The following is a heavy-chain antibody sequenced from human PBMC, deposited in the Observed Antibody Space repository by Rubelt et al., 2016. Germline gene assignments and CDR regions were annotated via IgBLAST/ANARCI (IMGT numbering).Heavy chain of an antibody. J-gene: IGHJ4*02. V-gene: IGHV1-18*01. CDR3: SRGLETINGY. D-gene: IGHD5-24*01. Sequence: QVQLVQSGAEVKKPGASVKVSCKASGYTFITYGISWVRQAPGQGLEWMGWISTFNGNTKYAQKHQGRVTMTTDTSTATAYMVLTNLRSDDTAVYYCSRGLETINGYWGQGTPVTVSS. CDR2: ISTFNGNT. CDR1: GYTFITYG.